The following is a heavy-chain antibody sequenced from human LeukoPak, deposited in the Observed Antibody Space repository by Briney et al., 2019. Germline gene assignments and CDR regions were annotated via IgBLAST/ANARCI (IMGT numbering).Heavy chain of an antibody. D-gene: IGHD2-2*01. Sequence: SETLFLTCAVYGGSFSGYYWSWIRQPPGKGLEWIGEINHSGSTNYNPSLKSRVTISVDTSKNQFSLKLSSVTAADTAVYYCARGGGDIVVVPAASRSSCWFDPWGQGTLVTVSS. CDR3: ARGGGDIVVVPAASRSSCWFDP. V-gene: IGHV4-34*01. CDR2: INHSGST. J-gene: IGHJ5*02. CDR1: GGSFSGYY.